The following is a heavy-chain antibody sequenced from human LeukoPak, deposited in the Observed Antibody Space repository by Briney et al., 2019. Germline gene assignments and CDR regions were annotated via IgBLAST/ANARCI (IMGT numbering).Heavy chain of an antibody. J-gene: IGHJ4*02. V-gene: IGHV1-8*01. CDR3: AREGYCSGGSCYGGFDY. D-gene: IGHD2-15*01. Sequence: ASVKVSCKASGYTFTSYDINWVRQATGQGLGWMGWMNPNRGNTGYAQKFQGRVTMTRNTSISTAYMELSSLRSEDTAVYYCAREGYCSGGSCYGGFDYWGQGTLVTVSS. CDR1: GYTFTSYD. CDR2: MNPNRGNT.